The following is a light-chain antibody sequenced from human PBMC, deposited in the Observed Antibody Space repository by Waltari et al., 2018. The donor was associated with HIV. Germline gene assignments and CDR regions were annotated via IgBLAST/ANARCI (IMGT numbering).Light chain of an antibody. CDR3: SSYTTTRTLV. V-gene: IGLV2-14*01. CDR1: PSDVGAYNY. CDR2: EVS. Sequence: QSALTQPASVSGSPGQSITISCSGPPSDVGAYNYVSWYQQHPDKAPKLMIYEVSNRPSGVSNRCSGSKSGNTASLTISGLQAEDEADYYCSSYTTTRTLVFGGGTKLTVL. J-gene: IGLJ2*01.